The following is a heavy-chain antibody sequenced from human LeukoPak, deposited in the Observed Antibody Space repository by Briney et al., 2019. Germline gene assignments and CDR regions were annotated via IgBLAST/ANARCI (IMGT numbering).Heavy chain of an antibody. CDR2: ISSGSSSI. D-gene: IGHD5-24*01. V-gene: IGHV3-48*04. Sequence: PGGSLRLSCAASGFTFSTYSMIWVRQAPGKALEWVSYISSGSSSIYYADSVKGRFTISRDNAKNSLYLQMNSLRAEDTAVYYCATRRRDGYNFQIDYWGQGTLVTVSS. CDR3: ATRRRDGYNFQIDY. CDR1: GFTFSTYS. J-gene: IGHJ4*02.